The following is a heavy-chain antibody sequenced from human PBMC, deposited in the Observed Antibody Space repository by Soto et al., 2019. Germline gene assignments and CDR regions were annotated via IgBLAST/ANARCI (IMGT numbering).Heavy chain of an antibody. D-gene: IGHD2-15*01. J-gene: IGHJ4*02. CDR1: GFSLSTSGVG. V-gene: IGHV2-5*02. CDR2: IYWDDDK. CDR3: ARIVVATLHFDY. Sequence: QITLKESGPTLVKPTQTLTLTCTFSGFSLSTSGVGVGWIRQPPGKALEWLALIYWDDDKRYSPSLKSRLTITKDTSKNQLVLTMTNMDPVDTASYACARIVVATLHFDYWGQGTLVTVSS.